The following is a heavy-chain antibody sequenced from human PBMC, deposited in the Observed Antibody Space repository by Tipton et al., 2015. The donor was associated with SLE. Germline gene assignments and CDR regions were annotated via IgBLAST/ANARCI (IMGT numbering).Heavy chain of an antibody. D-gene: IGHD3-9*01. CDR2: ISYDGRNK. CDR1: GFTFSTYA. V-gene: IGHV3-30*04. J-gene: IGHJ4*02. CDR3: AKAHYDILTGYPPVDY. Sequence: SLRLSCVASGFTFSTYAMHWVRQAPGKGLEWVAVISYDGRNKYYTDSVKGRFPISRENSKNTLYLQMNSLRAEDTAVYYCAKAHYDILTGYPPVDYWGQGTLVTVSS.